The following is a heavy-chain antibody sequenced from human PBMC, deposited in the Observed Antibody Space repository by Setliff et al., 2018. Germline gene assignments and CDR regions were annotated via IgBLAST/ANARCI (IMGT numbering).Heavy chain of an antibody. CDR2: VDQGANT. CDR1: GFTFFSYT. CDR3: AKDRVPDGKWDFDS. Sequence: GGSLRLSCTTSGFTFFSYTKNWVRQAPGKGLEFVSGVDQGANTYYGDSVKGRFTISRDNSQNTVYLQMTNLRVEDTAIYYCAKDRVPDGKWDFDSSGPGILVTVSS. J-gene: IGHJ4*02. V-gene: IGHV3-23*01. D-gene: IGHD2-8*01.